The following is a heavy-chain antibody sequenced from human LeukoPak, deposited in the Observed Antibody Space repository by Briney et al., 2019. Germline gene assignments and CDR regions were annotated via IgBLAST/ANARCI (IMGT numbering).Heavy chain of an antibody. J-gene: IGHJ4*02. Sequence: PGESLRLSCAASGFAFNTYSMNWVRQAPGKGLEWVANIKQDGSEKYYVDSVKGRFTISRDNAKNSLYLQMNSLRAEDTAVYYCARRRYSGSSQHFDYWGQGTLVTVSS. CDR1: GFAFNTYS. CDR2: IKQDGSEK. V-gene: IGHV3-7*01. D-gene: IGHD1-26*01. CDR3: ARRRYSGSSQHFDY.